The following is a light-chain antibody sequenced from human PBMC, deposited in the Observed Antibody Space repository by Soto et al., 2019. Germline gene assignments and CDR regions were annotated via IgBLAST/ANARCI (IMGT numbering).Light chain of an antibody. CDR2: EVS. V-gene: IGLV2-8*01. J-gene: IGLJ1*01. CDR1: SSDVGGYNY. CDR3: TSYAGSNNFFHV. Sequence: QSALTQPPSASGSPGQSVTISCTGTSSDVGGYNYVSWYQQHPGKAPKLMIYEVSKRPSGVPDRFSGSNSGNTASLTVSGLQAEDEADYYCTSYAGSNNFFHVFGTGTKLTVL.